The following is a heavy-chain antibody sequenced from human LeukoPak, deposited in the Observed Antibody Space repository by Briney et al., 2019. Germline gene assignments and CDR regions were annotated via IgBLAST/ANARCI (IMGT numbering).Heavy chain of an antibody. CDR1: GFTFKSYG. CDR3: ARGTSGGANTLDP. Sequence: GGSLRLSCVASGFTFKSYGMNWVRQAQGKGLRGVAMTWYDGSNKYYADSVKGRFTISRDNSKNTVSLQMNSLRVEDTAVYYCARGTSGGANTLDPWGQGTLATVSS. CDR2: TWYDGSNK. J-gene: IGHJ5*02. V-gene: IGHV3-33*01. D-gene: IGHD1-1*01.